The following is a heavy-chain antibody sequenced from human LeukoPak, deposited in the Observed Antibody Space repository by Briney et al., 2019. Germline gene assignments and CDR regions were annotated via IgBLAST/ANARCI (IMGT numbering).Heavy chain of an antibody. CDR3: ARDLPTIPKLLWFGEARDDAFDI. CDR1: GYTFTGYY. V-gene: IGHV1-2*02. Sequence: ASVKVSCKASGYTFTGYYMYWVRQAPGQGLEWMGWINPNSGGTNYAQKFQGRVTMTRDTFISTAYMELSRLRSDDTAVYYCARDLPTIPKLLWFGEARDDAFDIWGQGTMVTVSS. J-gene: IGHJ3*02. D-gene: IGHD3-10*01. CDR2: INPNSGGT.